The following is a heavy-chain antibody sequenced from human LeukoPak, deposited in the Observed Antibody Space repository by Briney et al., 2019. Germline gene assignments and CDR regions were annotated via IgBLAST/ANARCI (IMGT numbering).Heavy chain of an antibody. D-gene: IGHD3-16*01. V-gene: IGHV1-2*02. J-gene: IGHJ3*01. CDR2: INPNSGDT. CDR3: AKGFDAADYYWGQGGFDF. CDR1: A. Sequence: ASVKVSCKPSALPWVRQAPGQGLEWLGWINPNSGDTNYAQKFQGKISMTADTSTSTAYIELRRLRSDDTAVYYCAKGFDAADYYWGQGGFDFWGQGTKVIVSS.